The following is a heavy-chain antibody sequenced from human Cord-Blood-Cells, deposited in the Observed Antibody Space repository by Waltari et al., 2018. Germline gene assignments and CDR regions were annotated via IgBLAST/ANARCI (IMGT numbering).Heavy chain of an antibody. CDR1: GFTFADYA. CDR3: AKGYSSSYYDAFDI. Sequence: EVQLVESGGGLVQPGRSLRLSCAASGFTFADYAMHWVRQAPGKGLEWVSGISWNSGSIGYADSVKGRFTISRDNAKNSLYLQMNSLRAEDMALYYCAKGYSSSYYDAFDIWGQGTMVTVSS. D-gene: IGHD6-6*01. CDR2: ISWNSGSI. J-gene: IGHJ3*02. V-gene: IGHV3-9*03.